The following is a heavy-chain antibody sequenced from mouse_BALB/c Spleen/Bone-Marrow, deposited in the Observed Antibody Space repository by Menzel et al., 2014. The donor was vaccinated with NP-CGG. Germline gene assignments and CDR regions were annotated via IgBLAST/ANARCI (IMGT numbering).Heavy chain of an antibody. CDR3: ARDPRTGTGAMDY. D-gene: IGHD4-1*01. J-gene: IGHJ4*01. V-gene: IGHV2-9*02. CDR2: IWAGGST. Sequence: VKLVESGPGLVAPSQSLSITCTVSGFSLTSYGVNWVRQPPGKGLEWLGVIWAGGSTNYNLALMSRLSTSKDNSKSQVFLKMNSLQTDDTAMYYCARDPRTGTGAMDYWGQGTSVTVSS. CDR1: GFSLTSYG.